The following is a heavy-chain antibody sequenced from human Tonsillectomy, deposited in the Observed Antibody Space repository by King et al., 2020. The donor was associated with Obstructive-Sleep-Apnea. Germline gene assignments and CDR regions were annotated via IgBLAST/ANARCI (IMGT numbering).Heavy chain of an antibody. J-gene: IGHJ4*02. D-gene: IGHD5-18*01. CDR1: GFTFSSYA. V-gene: IGHV3-30-3*01. Sequence: VQLVESGGGVVQPGRSPRLSCAASGFTFSSYAMHWVRQAPGKGLEGVAVISYDGSNKYYADSVKGRFTISRDNSKNTLYLQMNSLRAEDTAVYYCARYQSTDWYSYDPSFDYWGQGTLVTVSS. CDR3: ARYQSTDWYSYDPSFDY. CDR2: ISYDGSNK.